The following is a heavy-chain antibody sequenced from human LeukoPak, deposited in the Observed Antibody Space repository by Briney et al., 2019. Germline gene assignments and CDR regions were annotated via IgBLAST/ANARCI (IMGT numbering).Heavy chain of an antibody. CDR3: ARDRSYYDSSGYYDY. V-gene: IGHV1-69*04. Sequence: AASVKVSCKASGGTFSSYAISWARQAPGQGLEWMGRIIPILGIANYAQKFQGRVTITADKSTSTAYMELSSLRSEDTAVYYCARDRSYYDSSGYYDYWGQGTLVTVSS. D-gene: IGHD3-22*01. J-gene: IGHJ4*02. CDR1: GGTFSSYA. CDR2: IIPILGIA.